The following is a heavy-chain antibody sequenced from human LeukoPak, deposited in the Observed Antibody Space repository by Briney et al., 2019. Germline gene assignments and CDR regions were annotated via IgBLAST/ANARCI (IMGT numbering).Heavy chain of an antibody. CDR2: ISYDGSNK. CDR1: GFTFSSYG. Sequence: GGSLRLSCAASGFTFSSYGMHWVRQAPGKGLEWVAVISYDGSNKYYADSVKGRFTISRDNSKNTLYLQMNSLRAEDTAVYYCAKATVRQQLVGGGFDYWGQGTLVTVSS. D-gene: IGHD6-13*01. V-gene: IGHV3-30*18. CDR3: AKATVRQQLVGGGFDY. J-gene: IGHJ4*02.